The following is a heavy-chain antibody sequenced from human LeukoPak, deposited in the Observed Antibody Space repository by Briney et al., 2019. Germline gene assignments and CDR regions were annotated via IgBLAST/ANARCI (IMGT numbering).Heavy chain of an antibody. D-gene: IGHD6-13*01. CDR3: ARTTSSSWFHDAFDI. Sequence: PSETLSLTCTVSGGSISSYYWSWIRQPAGKGLESIGHISTSGSTNYNPSLKSRVTMSVDTSKNQFSLKPSPVTAADTAVYYCARTTSSSWFHDAFDIWGQGTMVTVSS. CDR2: ISTSGST. CDR1: GGSISSYY. J-gene: IGHJ3*02. V-gene: IGHV4-4*07.